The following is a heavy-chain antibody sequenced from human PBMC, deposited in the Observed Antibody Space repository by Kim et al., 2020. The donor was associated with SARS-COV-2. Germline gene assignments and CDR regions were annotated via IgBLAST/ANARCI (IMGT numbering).Heavy chain of an antibody. CDR1: GFTFSSYD. V-gene: IGHV3-13*01. J-gene: IGHJ3*02. D-gene: IGHD6-13*01. CDR3: ARGYSSSWYWAFDI. CDR2: IGTAGDT. Sequence: GGSLRLSCAASGFTFSSYDMHWVRQATGKGLEWVSAIGTAGDTYYPGSVKGRFTISRENAKNSLNLQMNSLRAGDTAVYYCARGYSSSWYWAFDIWGQGTMVTVSS.